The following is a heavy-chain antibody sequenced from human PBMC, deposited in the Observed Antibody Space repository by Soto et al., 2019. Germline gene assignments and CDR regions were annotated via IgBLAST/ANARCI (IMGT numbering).Heavy chain of an antibody. CDR2: INAGNGNT. CDR1: GYTFTSYP. Sequence: QVQLVQSGAEVKQPGASVKVSCKASGYTFTSYPIHWMRQAPGQRLEWMGWINAGNGNTKYSQRFQDRVTITRDTSTSTAYMELSKLRSEDTAVYWCASDPVAGRSNWGQGTLVAVSS. V-gene: IGHV1-3*01. J-gene: IGHJ4*02. D-gene: IGHD6-19*01. CDR3: ASDPVAGRSN.